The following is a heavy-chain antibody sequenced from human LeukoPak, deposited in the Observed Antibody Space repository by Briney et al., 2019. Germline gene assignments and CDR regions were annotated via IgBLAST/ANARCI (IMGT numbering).Heavy chain of an antibody. CDR3: ARNTYYDFWSGPTNGMDV. CDR2: IKEDGSEK. CDR1: GFIFSSYW. D-gene: IGHD3-3*01. J-gene: IGHJ6*02. V-gene: IGHV3-7*03. Sequence: PGGSLRLSCAASGFIFSSYWMSWVRQAPGKGLEWVANIKEDGSEKYYVDSVKGRFTISRDNAKNSLYLQTNSLRAEDTAVYYCARNTYYDFWSGPTNGMDVWGQGTTVTVSS.